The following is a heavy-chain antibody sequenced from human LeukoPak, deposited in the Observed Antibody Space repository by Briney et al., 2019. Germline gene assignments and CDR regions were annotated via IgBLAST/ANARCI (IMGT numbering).Heavy chain of an antibody. CDR1: GFTFSSYS. Sequence: GGSLRLSCAASGFTFSSYSMNWVRQAPGKGLEWVSSISSSSSYIYYADSVKGRFTISRDNAKNSLYLQMNSLRAEDTAVYYCARDGYCSSTSCYTISGYYYYGMDVWGKGTTVTVSS. J-gene: IGHJ6*04. CDR2: ISSSSSYI. CDR3: ARDGYCSSTSCYTISGYYYYGMDV. V-gene: IGHV3-21*01. D-gene: IGHD2-2*02.